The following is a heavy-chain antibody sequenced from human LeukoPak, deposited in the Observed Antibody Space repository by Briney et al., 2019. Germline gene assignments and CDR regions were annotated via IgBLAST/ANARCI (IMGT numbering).Heavy chain of an antibody. D-gene: IGHD6-6*01. CDR1: GFTFSSYA. V-gene: IGHV3-30*04. CDR2: ISYDGSNK. J-gene: IGHJ4*02. CDR3: AREGKRLVKYLSDY. Sequence: GGSLRLSCAASGFTFSSYAMHWVRQAPGKGLEWVAVISYDGSNKYYADSVKGRFTISRDNSKNTLYLQMNSLRAEDTAVYYCAREGKRLVKYLSDYWGQGTLVTVSS.